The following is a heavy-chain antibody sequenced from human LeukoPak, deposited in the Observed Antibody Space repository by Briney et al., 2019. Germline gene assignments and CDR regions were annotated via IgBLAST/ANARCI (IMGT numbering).Heavy chain of an antibody. V-gene: IGHV4-39*07. J-gene: IGHJ3*02. Sequence: SETLSLTCTVSGGSSSSSSYYWGWIRQPPGKGLEWIGSIYYSGSTNYNPSLKSRVTISVDTSKNQFSLKLSSVTAAVTAVYYCARDPSGSFDAFDIWGQGTMVTVSS. CDR1: GGSSSSSSYY. CDR2: IYYSGST. D-gene: IGHD3-10*01. CDR3: ARDPSGSFDAFDI.